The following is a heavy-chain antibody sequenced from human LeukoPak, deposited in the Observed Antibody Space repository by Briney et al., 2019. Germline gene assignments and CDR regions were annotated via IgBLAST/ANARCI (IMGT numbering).Heavy chain of an antibody. V-gene: IGHV1-18*01. CDR1: GHTFTNYA. D-gene: IGHD3-10*01. CDR3: ARGRIAMVRGVIGPLDY. Sequence: ASVKVSCKASGHTFTNYAISWVRQAPGQGLEWMGWISAYNGNTNYAQKLQGRVTMTTDTSTSTAYMELRSLRSDDTAVYSCARGRIAMVRGVIGPLDYWGQGTLVTVSS. J-gene: IGHJ4*02. CDR2: ISAYNGNT.